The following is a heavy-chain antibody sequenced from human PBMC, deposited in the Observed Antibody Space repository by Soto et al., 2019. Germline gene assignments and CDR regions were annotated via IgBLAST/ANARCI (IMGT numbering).Heavy chain of an antibody. CDR2: IVPIFGTA. V-gene: IGHV1-69*13. J-gene: IGHJ5*02. CDR3: ARAIVGPTTTGWLDP. D-gene: IGHD1-26*01. CDR1: GGTFSSYA. Sequence: RASVKASCKASGGTFSSYAISSVRQAPGQGLEWMGGIVPIFGTANYAQKFQGRVTITADESTSTAYMELSSLRFEDTAVYYCARAIVGPTTTGWLDPWGRGSLVTVS.